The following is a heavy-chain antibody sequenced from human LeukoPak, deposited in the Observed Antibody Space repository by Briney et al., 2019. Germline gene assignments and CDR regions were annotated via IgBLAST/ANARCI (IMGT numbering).Heavy chain of an antibody. J-gene: IGHJ4*02. V-gene: IGHV3-30*14. CDR2: ISYDGSNK. Sequence: PGGSLRLSCAASGFTFSSYAMHWVRQAPGKGLEWVAVISYDGSNKYYADSVKGRFTISRDNSKNTLYLQMNSLRAEDTAVYYCARAGLRGYSSSWSFDYWGQGTLVTVSS. CDR3: ARAGLRGYSSSWSFDY. D-gene: IGHD6-13*01. CDR1: GFTFSSYA.